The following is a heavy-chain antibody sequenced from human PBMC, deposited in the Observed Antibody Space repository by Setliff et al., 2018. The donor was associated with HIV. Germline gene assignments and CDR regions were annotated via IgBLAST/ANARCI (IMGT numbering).Heavy chain of an antibody. J-gene: IGHJ4*02. Sequence: ASVKVSCKASGYIFSSYTMHWVRQAPGQRLEWMGWINTANYKTKYSQKFQGRVTFSRDTSASTAYMELSSLRSEDTAVYYCARAVNDYGDYYFDYWGQGTLVTVSS. CDR1: GYIFSSYT. V-gene: IGHV1-3*04. CDR3: ARAVNDYGDYYFDY. D-gene: IGHD4-17*01. CDR2: INTANYKT.